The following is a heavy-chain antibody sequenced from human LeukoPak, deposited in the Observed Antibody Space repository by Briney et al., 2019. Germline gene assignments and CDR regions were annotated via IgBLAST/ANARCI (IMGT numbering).Heavy chain of an antibody. V-gene: IGHV4-59*01. CDR1: GGSISTYY. CDR2: IYYSGST. D-gene: IGHD6-6*01. CDR3: GRYSSSPAAFDI. Sequence: SETLSLTCTVSGGSISTYYWSWIRQPPGKGLEWIGYIYYSGSTNYNPSLKSRVTISVDTSKNQFSLKLSSVTAADTAVYYCGRYSSSPAAFDIWGQGTMVTVSS. J-gene: IGHJ3*02.